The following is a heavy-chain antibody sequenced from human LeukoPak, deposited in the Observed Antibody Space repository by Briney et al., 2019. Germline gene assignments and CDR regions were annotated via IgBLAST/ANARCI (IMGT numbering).Heavy chain of an antibody. CDR1: GFPFSSFV. CDR3: AKEGEGYSYGPKPAY. J-gene: IGHJ4*02. D-gene: IGHD5-18*01. Sequence: GGSLRLSCAASGFPFSSFVMHRVGQAPGKGLEWVAVISYDGSNKYYADSVKGRFTISRDNSKNTLYLQMNSLRAEDTAVYYCAKEGEGYSYGPKPAYWGRGTLVTVSS. CDR2: ISYDGSNK. V-gene: IGHV3-30*18.